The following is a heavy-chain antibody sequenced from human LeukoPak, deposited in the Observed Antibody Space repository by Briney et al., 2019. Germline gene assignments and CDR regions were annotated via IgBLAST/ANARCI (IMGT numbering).Heavy chain of an antibody. CDR2: INAGNGNT. D-gene: IGHD6-6*01. J-gene: IGHJ6*02. Sequence: GASVKVSCKASGYTFTSYAMHWVRQAPGQRLEWMGWINAGNGNTKYSQKFQGRVTITRDTSASTAYMELSSLRSEDTAVYYCARGDWQLVANGMDVWGQGTTVTVSS. V-gene: IGHV1-3*01. CDR3: ARGDWQLVANGMDV. CDR1: GYTFTSYA.